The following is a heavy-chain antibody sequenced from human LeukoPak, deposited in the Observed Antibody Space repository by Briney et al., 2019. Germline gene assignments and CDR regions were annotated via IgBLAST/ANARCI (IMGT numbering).Heavy chain of an antibody. CDR1: GGSISSGSYY. CDR3: TARSGWYGFGAYAFDI. Sequence: PSETLSLTCTVSGGSISSGSYYWSWIRQPAGKGLEWIGRIYTSGSTNYNPSLRSRVTISVDTSKNQFSLKLSSVTAADTAVYYCTARSGWYGFGAYAFDIWGQGTMVTVSS. CDR2: IYTSGST. D-gene: IGHD6-19*01. J-gene: IGHJ3*02. V-gene: IGHV4-61*02.